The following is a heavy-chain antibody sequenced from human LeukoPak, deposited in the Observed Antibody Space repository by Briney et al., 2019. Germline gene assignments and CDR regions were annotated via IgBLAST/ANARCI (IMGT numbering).Heavy chain of an antibody. CDR2: ISYDGSQK. J-gene: IGHJ4*02. Sequence: GRSLRLSCGASGFTFSSYGMHWVRQAPGKGLEWVALISYDGSQKYHADSVKGRFTISRDNSKNTLYLQMNSLRAEDTAVYYCARDQDGSGSYYRSGHHYWGQGTLVTVSS. V-gene: IGHV3-30*03. D-gene: IGHD3-10*01. CDR1: GFTFSSYG. CDR3: ARDQDGSGSYYRSGHHY.